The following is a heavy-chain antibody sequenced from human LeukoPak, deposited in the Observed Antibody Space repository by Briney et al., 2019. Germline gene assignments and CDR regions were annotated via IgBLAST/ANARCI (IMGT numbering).Heavy chain of an antibody. CDR2: ISYDGSYK. D-gene: IGHD1-26*01. CDR1: EFTFSTYG. CDR3: ARDYSGSHDY. J-gene: IGHJ4*02. Sequence: PGGSLRLSCAASEFTFSTYGMHWVRQAPGKGLEWVAVISYDGSYKFYADSVKGRFTISRDNSKSTLYLQMNSLRAEDTAVYYCARDYSGSHDYWGQGTLVTVSS. V-gene: IGHV3-30*03.